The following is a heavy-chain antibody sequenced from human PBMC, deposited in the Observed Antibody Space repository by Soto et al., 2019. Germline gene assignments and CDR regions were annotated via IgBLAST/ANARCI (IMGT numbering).Heavy chain of an antibody. CDR3: ASQTITGTTFDY. Sequence: SETLSLTCTVSSAPITKYYWGWVRQAPGKGLEWIGSIYYSGSTYYNPSLKSRVTISVDTSKNQFSLKLSSVTAADTAVYYCASQTITGTTFDYWGQGTLVTVSS. CDR1: SAPITKYY. V-gene: IGHV4-39*01. CDR2: IYYSGST. D-gene: IGHD1-7*01. J-gene: IGHJ4*02.